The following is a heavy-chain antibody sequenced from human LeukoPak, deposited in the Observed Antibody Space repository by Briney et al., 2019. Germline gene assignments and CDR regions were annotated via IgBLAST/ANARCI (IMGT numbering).Heavy chain of an antibody. D-gene: IGHD5-24*01. CDR2: ISGSDGST. CDR3: AKDSEMATIVGYFDY. Sequence: GGSLRLSCAASGFTFSSYAMSWVRQAPGKGLDWVSGISGSDGSTYYADSVKGRFTISRDNSKNTLYLQMNSLRAEDTAVYYCAKDSEMATIVGYFDYWGQGTLVTVSS. V-gene: IGHV3-23*01. CDR1: GFTFSSYA. J-gene: IGHJ4*02.